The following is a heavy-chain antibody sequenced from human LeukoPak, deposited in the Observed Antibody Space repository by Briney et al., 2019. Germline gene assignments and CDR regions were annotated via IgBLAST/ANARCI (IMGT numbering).Heavy chain of an antibody. Sequence: ASVKVSCKASGYTFTGYYMHWVRQAPGQGLEWMGWINPNSGGTNYAQQFQGRVTMTRDTSITTAYMELSRLSSDDTAVYFCAMQYNCGGDCFPYYFDYWGQGALVTVSS. J-gene: IGHJ4*02. D-gene: IGHD2-21*02. CDR1: GYTFTGYY. CDR3: AMQYNCGGDCFPYYFDY. V-gene: IGHV1-2*02. CDR2: INPNSGGT.